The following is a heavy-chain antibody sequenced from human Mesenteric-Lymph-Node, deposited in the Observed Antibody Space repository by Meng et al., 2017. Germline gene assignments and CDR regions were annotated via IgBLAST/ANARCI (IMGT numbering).Heavy chain of an antibody. CDR1: GDSVSSNSAA. D-gene: IGHD1-14*01. Sequence: SCAISGDSVSSNSAAWNWIRQSPSRGLEWLGRTYYRSKWYTDYAVSVKSRITISPDTSKNQFSLHLNSVTPEDTAVYYCATTTAGGAWFDPWGQGTLVTVSS. V-gene: IGHV6-1*01. CDR3: ATTTAGGAWFDP. J-gene: IGHJ5*02. CDR2: TYYRSKWYT.